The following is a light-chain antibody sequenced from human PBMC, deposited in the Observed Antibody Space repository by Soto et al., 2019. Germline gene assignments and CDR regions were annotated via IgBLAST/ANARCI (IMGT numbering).Light chain of an antibody. CDR2: GNS. CDR3: QSYDSSLSGSRV. CDR1: SSNIGSNY. J-gene: IGLJ1*01. V-gene: IGLV1-40*01. Sequence: QSVLTQPPSVSAAPGQTVTISCSGSSSNIGSNYVSWYQQLPGTAPKLLIYGNSNRPSGVPDRFSGSKSGTSASLAITGLQAEDEADYYCQSYDSSLSGSRVFGTGTKVTVL.